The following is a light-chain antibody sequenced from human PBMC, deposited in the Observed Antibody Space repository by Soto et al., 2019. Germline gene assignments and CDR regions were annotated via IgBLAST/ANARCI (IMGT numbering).Light chain of an antibody. Sequence: DIQLTQSPSTLSASVGDRVTITCRASQSVTDWLAWYQQKPGKAPKLLIYDDSSLQSGVPSRFSGSGSGTEFSLTISSLQPDDFATYYCQQYYRSCTFGQGTKVEIK. V-gene: IGKV1-5*01. CDR3: QQYYRSCT. J-gene: IGKJ2*02. CDR2: DDS. CDR1: QSVTDW.